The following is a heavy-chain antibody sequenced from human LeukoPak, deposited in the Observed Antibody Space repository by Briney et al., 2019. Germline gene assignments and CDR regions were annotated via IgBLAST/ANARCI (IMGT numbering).Heavy chain of an antibody. CDR3: AREGTKGVDY. Sequence: SETLSLTCAVYGGSFSGYYWSWIRQPPGKGLEWIGEINHSGSTNYNPSLKSRVTISVDTSKNQFSLKLSSVTAADTAVYYCAREGTKGVDYWGRGTLVTVSS. D-gene: IGHD1-26*01. CDR2: INHSGST. J-gene: IGHJ4*02. V-gene: IGHV4-34*01. CDR1: GGSFSGYY.